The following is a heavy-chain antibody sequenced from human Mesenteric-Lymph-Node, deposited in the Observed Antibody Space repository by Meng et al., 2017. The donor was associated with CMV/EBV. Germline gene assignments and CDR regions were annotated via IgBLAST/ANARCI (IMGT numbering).Heavy chain of an antibody. J-gene: IGHJ5*02. Sequence: GGSLRLSCAASGFSFNNYEMNWVRQAPGKGLEWVSYISSSGSTEYYADSVKGRFTVSRDNIKDSLYLQMNSLRAEDTAVYYCTRGGSWFDPWGQGTLVTVSS. V-gene: IGHV3-48*03. CDR2: ISSSGSTE. CDR1: GFSFNNYE. CDR3: TRGGSWFDP. D-gene: IGHD3-10*01.